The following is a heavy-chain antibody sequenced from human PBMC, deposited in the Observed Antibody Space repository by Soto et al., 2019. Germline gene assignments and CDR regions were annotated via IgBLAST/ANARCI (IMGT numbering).Heavy chain of an antibody. D-gene: IGHD3-10*01. CDR2: IYYSGST. CDR3: ARRDVTMVRGVLTYYFDY. V-gene: IGHV4-59*08. CDR1: GGSISSYY. J-gene: IGHJ4*02. Sequence: SETLSLTCTVSGGSISSYYWSWIRQPPGKGLEWIGYIYYSGSTNYNPSLKSRVTISVDTSKNQFSLKLSSVTAADTAVYYCARRDVTMVRGVLTYYFDYWGQGTLVTVSS.